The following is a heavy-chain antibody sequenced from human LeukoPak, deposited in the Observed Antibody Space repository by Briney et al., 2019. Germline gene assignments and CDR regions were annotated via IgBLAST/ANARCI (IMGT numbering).Heavy chain of an antibody. V-gene: IGHV3-11*01. CDR2: ISSGGSSI. J-gene: IGHJ1*01. CDR3: AKGKGGKSSTSWYAGYFHH. CDR1: GFTFSDYY. Sequence: GGSLRLSCAASGFTFSDYYMSWIRQAPGKGLEWVSYISSGGSSIYYADSVKGRFTISRDNAKKSVYLQMNSLRAEDTAVYYCAKGKGGKSSTSWYAGYFHHWGQGTLVTVSS. D-gene: IGHD6-13*01.